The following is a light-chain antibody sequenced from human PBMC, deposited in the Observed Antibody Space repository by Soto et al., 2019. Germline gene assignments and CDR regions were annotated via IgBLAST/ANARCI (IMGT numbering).Light chain of an antibody. V-gene: IGKV3-15*01. CDR3: QQYNNWLGT. J-gene: IGKJ1*01. Sequence: IVMTQSPATLSVSPGESATLSCRASQSVGTSLAWYQQRPGQTPRLLIYHASTRATAVPARFRGSGSGTEFTLTISSLQSEDFAVYYCQQYNNWLGTFGQGTKVEIK. CDR2: HAS. CDR1: QSVGTS.